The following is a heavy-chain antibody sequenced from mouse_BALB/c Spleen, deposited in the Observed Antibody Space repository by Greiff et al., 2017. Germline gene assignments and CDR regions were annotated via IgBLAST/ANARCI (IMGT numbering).Heavy chain of an antibody. D-gene: IGHD2-4*01. J-gene: IGHJ4*01. CDR1: GFSLTGYG. Sequence: VKLQESGPGLVAPSQSLSITCTVSGFSLTGYGVNWVRQPPGKGLEWLGMIWGDGSTDYNSALKSRLSISKDNSKSQVFLKMNSLQTDDTARYYCARDRDYDLYAMDYWGQGTSVTVSS. V-gene: IGHV2-6-7*01. CDR2: IWGDGST. CDR3: ARDRDYDLYAMDY.